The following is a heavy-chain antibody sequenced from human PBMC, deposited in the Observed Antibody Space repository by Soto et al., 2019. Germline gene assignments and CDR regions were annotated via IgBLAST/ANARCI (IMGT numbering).Heavy chain of an antibody. CDR3: AKVRDTTMDMNFDY. D-gene: IGHD5-18*01. Sequence: HPGGSLRLSCAASGFTFSSYAMNWVRQAPGKGLEWVSTFDNSDGRTYYTDSVKGRFTISRDNSKNTLFLQMNSLRPEDTAVYYCAKVRDTTMDMNFDYWGQGTLVTVSS. CDR1: GFTFSSYA. J-gene: IGHJ4*02. CDR2: FDNSDGRT. V-gene: IGHV3-23*01.